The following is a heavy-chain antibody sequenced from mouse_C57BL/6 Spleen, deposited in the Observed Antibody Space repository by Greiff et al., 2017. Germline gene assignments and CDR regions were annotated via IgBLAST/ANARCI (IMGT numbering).Heavy chain of an antibody. CDR1: GYAFSSYW. Sequence: VQLQQSGAELVKPGASVKISCKASGYAFSSYWMNWVKQRPGKGLEWIGQIYPGDGDTNYNGKFKGKATLTADKSSSTAYMQLSSLTSEDSAVYFCARQDYDGYYFDYWGQGTTLTVSS. CDR2: IYPGDGDT. D-gene: IGHD2-4*01. V-gene: IGHV1-80*01. J-gene: IGHJ2*01. CDR3: ARQDYDGYYFDY.